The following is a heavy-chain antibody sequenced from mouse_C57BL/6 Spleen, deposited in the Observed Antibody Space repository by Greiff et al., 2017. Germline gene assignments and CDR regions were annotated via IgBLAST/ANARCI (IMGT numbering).Heavy chain of an antibody. D-gene: IGHD5-1*01. CDR3: ARKEYAMDY. Sequence: VQLQQSGAELVMPGASVKLSCKASGYTFTSYWMHWVKQRPGQGLEWIGEIDPSASYTNYNQKFKGKSTLTVDKSSSTAYMQLSSLTSVDSAVYYCARKEYAMDYWGQGTSVTVSS. J-gene: IGHJ4*01. CDR2: IDPSASYT. CDR1: GYTFTSYW. V-gene: IGHV1-69*01.